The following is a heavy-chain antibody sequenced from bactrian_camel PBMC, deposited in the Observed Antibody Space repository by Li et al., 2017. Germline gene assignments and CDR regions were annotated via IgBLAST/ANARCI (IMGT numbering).Heavy chain of an antibody. D-gene: IGHD3*01. CDR3: VRGWDDDTWSFNY. CDR2: VEADGTA. J-gene: IGHJ4*01. Sequence: QLVESGGGSVQAGGSLRLSCAASANTYNTRCMGWFRQAPGKEREGVAVVEADGTAYYSDSVKGRFTISRDNAKNTVYLQMNSLKPEDTAVYTCVRGWDDDTWSFNYWGQGTQVTVS. V-gene: IGHV3S53*01. CDR1: ANTYNTRC.